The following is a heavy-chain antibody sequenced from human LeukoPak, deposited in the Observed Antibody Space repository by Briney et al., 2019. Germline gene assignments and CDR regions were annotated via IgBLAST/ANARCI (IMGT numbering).Heavy chain of an antibody. CDR3: LRGDVRDY. V-gene: IGHV3-21*01. J-gene: IGHJ4*02. D-gene: IGHD2-21*01. CDR2: LDGSGRNT. CDR1: GFTFSSYT. Sequence: GGSLRLSCAASGFTFSSYTMNWVRQAPGKGLEWVSSLDGSGRNTHYAGSVEGRFTISRDNAKNSLYLQMSSLRAEDTAVYYCLRGDVRDYWGQGTLVTVSS.